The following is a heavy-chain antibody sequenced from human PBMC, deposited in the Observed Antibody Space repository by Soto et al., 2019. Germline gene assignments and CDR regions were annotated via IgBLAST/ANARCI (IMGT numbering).Heavy chain of an antibody. CDR3: ARDLGRTAAGYYYYAMDV. Sequence: PGGSLRLSCAASGFNFSSYWMNWVRQAPGKGLEWVANIKQDGSEKYFVDSLKGRFTISRDNAKNSLYLQMNSLRVEDTAVYYCARDLGRTAAGYYYYAMDVWGQGTTVTVSS. CDR2: IKQDGSEK. D-gene: IGHD2-2*01. CDR1: GFNFSSYW. V-gene: IGHV3-7*01. J-gene: IGHJ6*02.